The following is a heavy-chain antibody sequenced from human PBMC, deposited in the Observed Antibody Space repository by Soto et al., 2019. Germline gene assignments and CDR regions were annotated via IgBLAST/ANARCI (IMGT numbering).Heavy chain of an antibody. CDR3: ARDPNYYDSSGQRFDY. CDR1: GYTFTGCY. J-gene: IGHJ4*02. CDR2: INPNSGAT. D-gene: IGHD3-22*01. Sequence: ASVKVSCKASGYTFTGCYIHWVRQAPGQGLEWMGWINPNSGATNYAQKFQGRVTMTRGTSISTAYMELSRLRSDDTAVYYCARDPNYYDSSGQRFDYWGQGTLVTV. V-gene: IGHV1-2*02.